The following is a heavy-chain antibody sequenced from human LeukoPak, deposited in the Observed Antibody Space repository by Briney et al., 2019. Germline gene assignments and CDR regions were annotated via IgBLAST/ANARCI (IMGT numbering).Heavy chain of an antibody. J-gene: IGHJ6*02. D-gene: IGHD1-26*01. CDR1: GFTFSTYA. CDR3: AKSPAYTGSHYGLDV. V-gene: IGHV3-23*01. CDR2: VSSSGGST. Sequence: PGGSLRLSCAASGFTFSTYAINWVRQVPGKGLEWVSAVSSSGGSTYYADSVKGRFTISRDNSKNTLYLQMNSLRAEDTAVYYCAKSPAYTGSHYGLDVWGQGTTVTVSS.